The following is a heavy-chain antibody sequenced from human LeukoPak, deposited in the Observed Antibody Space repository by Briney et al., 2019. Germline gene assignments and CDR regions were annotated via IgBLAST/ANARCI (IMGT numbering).Heavy chain of an antibody. Sequence: GGSLRLSCAASGFTSSSYGMNWVRQVAGKGLEWLSAIGPTGDTYYPGSVKGRFTVSRENARNSVYLQMDSLRAGDTAVYYCATSFALPHSHIDYRGQGTLVTVSS. CDR3: ATSFALPHSHIDY. D-gene: IGHD2/OR15-2a*01. CDR1: GFTSSSYG. V-gene: IGHV3-13*01. J-gene: IGHJ4*02. CDR2: IGPTGDT.